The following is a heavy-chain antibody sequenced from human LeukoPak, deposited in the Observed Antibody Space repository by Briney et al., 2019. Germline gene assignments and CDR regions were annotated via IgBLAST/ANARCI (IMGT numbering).Heavy chain of an antibody. CDR3: ARASGDTVDTTTMGSY. CDR1: GFTFSTYS. J-gene: IGHJ4*02. D-gene: IGHD5-18*01. V-gene: IGHV3-21*01. CDR2: ISSSSAYI. Sequence: GGSLRLSCAASGFTFSTYSMNWVRQAPGKGLEWVSSISSSSAYIYYADSVKCRFTISRDNAKNSLYLQMNSLRAEDTAVYYCARASGDTVDTTTMGSYWGQGTLVTVSS.